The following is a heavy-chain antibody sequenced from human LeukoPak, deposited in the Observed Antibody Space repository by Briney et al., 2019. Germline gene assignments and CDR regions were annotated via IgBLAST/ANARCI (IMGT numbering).Heavy chain of an antibody. CDR1: GFTFSNAW. D-gene: IGHD4-11*01. CDR3: TTDGILTTPVDY. CDR2: IKSKTDGGTT. J-gene: IGHJ4*02. Sequence: GGSLRLSCAASGFTFSNAWMSWVRQAPGKGLEWVGRIKSKTDGGTTDYAAPVKGRFTISRDDSKNTLYMQMNSLKTEDTAVYYCTTDGILTTPVDYWGQGTLVTVSS. V-gene: IGHV3-15*01.